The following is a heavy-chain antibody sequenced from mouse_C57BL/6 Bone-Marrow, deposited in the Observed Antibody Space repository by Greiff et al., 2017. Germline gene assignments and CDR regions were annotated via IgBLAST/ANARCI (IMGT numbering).Heavy chain of an antibody. V-gene: IGHV14-4*01. D-gene: IGHD1-1*01. Sequence: VQLQQSGAELVRPGASVKLSCTASGFNIKDDYMHWVKQRPEQGLEWIGWIDPENGDTEYASKFQGKATITADTSSNTAYLQLSSLTSEDTAVYYCTTITTVVAPFDYWGQGTTLTVSS. CDR2: IDPENGDT. J-gene: IGHJ2*01. CDR1: GFNIKDDY. CDR3: TTITTVVAPFDY.